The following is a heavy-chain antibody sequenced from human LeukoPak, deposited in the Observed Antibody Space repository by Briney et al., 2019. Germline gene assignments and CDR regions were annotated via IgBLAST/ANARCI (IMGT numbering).Heavy chain of an antibody. J-gene: IGHJ4*02. V-gene: IGHV1-24*01. CDR3: ASTYYYGSGSPSHDY. CDR2: FDPEDGET. Sequence: ASVKVSCKVSGYTLTELSMHWVRQAPGKGLEWMGGFDPEDGETIYAQKFQGRVTMTEDTSTDTAYMELSSLRSEDTAVYCCASTYYYGSGSPSHDYWGQGTLVTVSS. CDR1: GYTLTELS. D-gene: IGHD3-10*01.